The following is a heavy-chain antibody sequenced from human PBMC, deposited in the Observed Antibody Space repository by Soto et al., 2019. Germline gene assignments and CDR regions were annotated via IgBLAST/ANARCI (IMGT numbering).Heavy chain of an antibody. CDR1: GFTFSRVS. D-gene: IGHD3-3*01. Sequence: GGSLRLSCEASGFTFSRVSMSWVRQAPGKGLEWVANIKQDGSEKYYVDSVKGRFTISRDNAKNSLYLQMNSLRAEDTAVYYCAREGGSYYDFWSGYPHNNWFDPWGQGTLVTVSS. V-gene: IGHV3-7*01. CDR2: IKQDGSEK. CDR3: AREGGSYYDFWSGYPHNNWFDP. J-gene: IGHJ5*02.